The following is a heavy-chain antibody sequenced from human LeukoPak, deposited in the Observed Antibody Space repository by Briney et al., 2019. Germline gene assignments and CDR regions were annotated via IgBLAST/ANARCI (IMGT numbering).Heavy chain of an antibody. CDR3: ARFGEPAVDAFDI. J-gene: IGHJ3*02. D-gene: IGHD3-10*01. CDR2: IWYDGSNK. Sequence: GGSLRLSCAASGFTFSSYGMHWVRQAPGKGLEWVAVIWYDGSNKYYADSVKGRFTISRDNSKNTLYLQMNSLRAEDTAVYYCARFGEPAVDAFDIWGQGTMVTVSS. V-gene: IGHV3-33*01. CDR1: GFTFSSYG.